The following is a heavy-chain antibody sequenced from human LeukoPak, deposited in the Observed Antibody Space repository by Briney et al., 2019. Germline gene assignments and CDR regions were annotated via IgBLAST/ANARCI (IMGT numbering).Heavy chain of an antibody. CDR1: GYTFTSYG. Sequence: ASVEVSCKASGYTFTSYGISWVRQAPGQGLEWMGRINPNSGGTNYAQKFQGRVTMTRDTSISTAYMELSRLRSDDTAVYYCAREDRYYYDSSGYMWFDPWGQGTLVTVSS. D-gene: IGHD3-22*01. CDR2: INPNSGGT. V-gene: IGHV1-2*06. J-gene: IGHJ5*02. CDR3: AREDRYYYDSSGYMWFDP.